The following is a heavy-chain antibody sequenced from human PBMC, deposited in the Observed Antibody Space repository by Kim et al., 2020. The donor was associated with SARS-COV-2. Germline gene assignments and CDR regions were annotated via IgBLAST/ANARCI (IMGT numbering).Heavy chain of an antibody. J-gene: IGHJ5*02. CDR1: GGSISSYY. V-gene: IGHV4-59*01. CDR3: ARAVGGRFDP. D-gene: IGHD3-16*01. Sequence: SETLSLTCTVSGGSISSYYWSWIRQPPGKGLEWIGYIYYSGSTNYNPSLKSRVTISVDTSKNQFSLKLSSVTAADTAVYYCARAVGGRFDPWGQGTLVTVSS. CDR2: IYYSGST.